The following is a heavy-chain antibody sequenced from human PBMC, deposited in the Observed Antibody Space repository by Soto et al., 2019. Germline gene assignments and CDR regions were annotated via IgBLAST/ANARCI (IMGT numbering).Heavy chain of an antibody. V-gene: IGHV3-72*01. CDR1: GFTVSDHY. CDR3: ARGRAGYSSGWYNDY. J-gene: IGHJ4*02. CDR2: TRNKAYSYTT. D-gene: IGHD6-19*01. Sequence: EVQLVESGGGLVQPGGSLRLSCAASGFTVSDHYMDWVRQAPGKGLEWVGRTRNKAYSYTTEYAASVKGRFSISRDDSKSSLYLQMNSLKTEDTAMYYCARGRAGYSSGWYNDYWGQGTLVTVSS.